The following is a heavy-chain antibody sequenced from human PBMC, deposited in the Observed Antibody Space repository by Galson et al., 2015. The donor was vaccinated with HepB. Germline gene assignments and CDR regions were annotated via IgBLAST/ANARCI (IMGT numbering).Heavy chain of an antibody. V-gene: IGHV3-21*01. CDR3: ARDNDYYGSGNCFDY. Sequence: SLRLSCAASGFTFSNYKVHWVRQAPGKGLEWVSSINSSSSYIYYADSVKGRFTISRDNAKNSLYLQMTSLRAEDTAVYYCARDNDYYGSGNCFDYWGQGTLVTVSS. CDR1: GFTFSNYK. D-gene: IGHD3-10*01. CDR2: INSSSSYI. J-gene: IGHJ4*02.